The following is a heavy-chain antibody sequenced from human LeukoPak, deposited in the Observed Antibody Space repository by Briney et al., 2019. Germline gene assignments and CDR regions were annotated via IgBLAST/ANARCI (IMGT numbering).Heavy chain of an antibody. V-gene: IGHV3-48*04. CDR1: GFSFITYS. J-gene: IGHJ3*02. Sequence: GGSLRLSCAASGFSFITYSMNWVRQAPGKGLEWVSYISSGSTTIYYADSVEGRFTISRDNAKNSLYLQMNSLRAEDTAVYYCARDGAYSGSYRAAFDIWGQGTMVTVSS. D-gene: IGHD1-26*01. CDR3: ARDGAYSGSYRAAFDI. CDR2: ISSGSTTI.